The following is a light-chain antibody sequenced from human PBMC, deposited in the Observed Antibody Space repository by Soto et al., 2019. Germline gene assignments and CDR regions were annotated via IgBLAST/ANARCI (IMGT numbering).Light chain of an antibody. J-gene: IGLJ1*01. CDR2: EVS. CDR3: SSYTSSSTLYV. CDR1: SSDVGGYNY. V-gene: IGLV2-14*01. Sequence: QSALTQPASVSGSPGQSITISCTGTSSDVGGYNYVSWYQQHPGKAPKLMIYEVSNRPSGVSXRFSGSKSGNTASLTISGLQAEDEADYYCSSYTSSSTLYVFGTGNKVTVL.